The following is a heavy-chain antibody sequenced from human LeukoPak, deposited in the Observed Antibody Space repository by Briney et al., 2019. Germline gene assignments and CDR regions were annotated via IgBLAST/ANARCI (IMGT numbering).Heavy chain of an antibody. CDR1: GGTFSSYA. D-gene: IGHD3-22*01. V-gene: IGHV1-69*05. Sequence: SVKVSCKASGGTFSSYAISWVRQAPGQGLEWMGGIIPIFGTANYAQKFQGRVTITTDESTSTACMELSSLRSEDTAVYYCASVPNYYDSSGYPALWGQGTLVTVSS. J-gene: IGHJ4*02. CDR3: ASVPNYYDSSGYPAL. CDR2: IIPIFGTA.